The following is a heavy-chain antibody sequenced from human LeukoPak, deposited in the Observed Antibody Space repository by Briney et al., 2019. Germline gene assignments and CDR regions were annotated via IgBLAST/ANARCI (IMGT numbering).Heavy chain of an antibody. CDR1: GYTLTELA. Sequence: ASVKVSCKVSGYTLTELAMHWVRQAPGKGLEWMGGFDPEDGETIYAQKFQGRVTMTEDTSTDTAYMELSSLRSDDTAVYYCARGLRETDAFDIWGPGTMVTVSS. V-gene: IGHV1-24*01. J-gene: IGHJ3*02. CDR3: ARGLRETDAFDI. CDR2: FDPEDGET. D-gene: IGHD3-10*01.